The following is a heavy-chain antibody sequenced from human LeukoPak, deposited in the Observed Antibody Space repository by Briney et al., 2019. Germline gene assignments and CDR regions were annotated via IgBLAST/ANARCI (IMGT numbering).Heavy chain of an antibody. CDR2: INHSGST. D-gene: IGHD6-13*01. V-gene: IGHV4-34*01. CDR3: ARHRPTTGSRWGYYYYMDV. CDR1: GGSFSGYY. J-gene: IGHJ6*03. Sequence: PSETLSLTCAVYGGSFSGYYWSWIRQPPGKGLEWIGEINHSGSTNYNPSLKSRVTISVDTSKNQFSLKLSSVTAADTAVYYCARHRPTTGSRWGYYYYMDVWGKGTTVTISS.